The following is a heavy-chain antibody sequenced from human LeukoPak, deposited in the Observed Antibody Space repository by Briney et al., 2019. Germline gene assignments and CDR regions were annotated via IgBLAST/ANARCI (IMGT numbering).Heavy chain of an antibody. J-gene: IGHJ4*02. CDR2: ISGSGGST. V-gene: IGHV3-23*01. CDR3: AKYYYDSSNYLYYFDY. Sequence: PGGSLRLSCAASGFTFSSYAMSWVRQAPGKGLEWVSAISGSGGSTYYADSVKGRFTISRDNSKNALYLQMNSLRAEDTAVYYCAKYYYDSSNYLYYFDYWGQGTLVTVSS. D-gene: IGHD3-22*01. CDR1: GFTFSSYA.